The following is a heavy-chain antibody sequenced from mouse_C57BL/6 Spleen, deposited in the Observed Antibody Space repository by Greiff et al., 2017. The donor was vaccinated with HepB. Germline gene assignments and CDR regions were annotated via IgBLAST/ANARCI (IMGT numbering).Heavy chain of an antibody. J-gene: IGHJ3*01. CDR2: IYPGSGST. D-gene: IGHD2-2*01. CDR1: GYTFTSYW. Sequence: QVQLQQPGAELVKPGASVKMSCKASGYTFTSYWITWVKQRPGQGLEWIGDIYPGSGSTNYNEKFKSKATLTVDTSSSTAYMQLSSLTSEDSAVYYCARYGYDGLSFAYWGQGTLVTVSA. V-gene: IGHV1-55*01. CDR3: ARYGYDGLSFAY.